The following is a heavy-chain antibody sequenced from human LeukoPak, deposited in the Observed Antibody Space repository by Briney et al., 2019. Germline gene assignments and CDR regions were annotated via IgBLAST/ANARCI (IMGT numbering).Heavy chain of an antibody. CDR3: VRDLILVWTPGDDFDF. Sequence: GGSLRLSCAASGFAFSAYWMHWVRQAPGKGLEWVSRINEDATTITYADSVKGRFIISRDNSKKSLYLQMNNLRAEDTAVYYCVRDLILVWTPGDDFDFWGQGTLVIVSS. J-gene: IGHJ4*02. V-gene: IGHV3-74*01. CDR1: GFAFSAYW. D-gene: IGHD3-16*01. CDR2: INEDATTI.